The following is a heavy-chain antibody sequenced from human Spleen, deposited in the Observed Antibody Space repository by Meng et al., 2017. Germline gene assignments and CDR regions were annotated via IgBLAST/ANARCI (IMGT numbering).Heavy chain of an antibody. J-gene: IGHJ4*02. CDR2: INPKSGDT. V-gene: IGHV1-2*06. CDR1: GYNFPDYY. Sequence: QVQLEQPGAEVKKPGASVKVSCKPSGYNFPDYYIHWVRRAPGQGLEWMGRINPKSGDTHYAQKFQARVTMTGDTSISTAYMELSGLRSDDTAMYYCARDEDISAAGKLFGDYWGQGTLVTVSS. CDR3: ARDEDISAAGKLFGDY. D-gene: IGHD6-25*01.